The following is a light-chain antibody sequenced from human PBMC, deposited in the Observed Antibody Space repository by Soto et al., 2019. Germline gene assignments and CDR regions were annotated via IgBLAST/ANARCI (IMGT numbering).Light chain of an antibody. CDR3: LQYDTWPPGT. Sequence: ILMTQSPATLSVSPGGRATLSCRASEDVSSKLAWYQQKPGLPPRLVIYDASTGATGIPGRFSGSGSGKDFTLTISGLQSEDFAIYYCLQYDTWPPGTFGQGTKVEI. CDR1: EDVSSK. CDR2: DAS. J-gene: IGKJ1*01. V-gene: IGKV3-15*01.